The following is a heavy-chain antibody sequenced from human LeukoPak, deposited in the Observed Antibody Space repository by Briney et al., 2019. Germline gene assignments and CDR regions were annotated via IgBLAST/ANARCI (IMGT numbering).Heavy chain of an antibody. V-gene: IGHV4-4*08. CDR1: GGSISSYY. Sequence: SETLSLTCTVSGGSISSYYWSWIRQPPGKGLEWIGRIYTSGSTNYNPSLKSRDTISVDTSKNQFSLKLSSVTAADTAVYYCARGDRYYGSGSYGNWGQGTLVTVSS. J-gene: IGHJ4*02. CDR3: ARGDRYYGSGSYGN. CDR2: IYTSGST. D-gene: IGHD3-10*01.